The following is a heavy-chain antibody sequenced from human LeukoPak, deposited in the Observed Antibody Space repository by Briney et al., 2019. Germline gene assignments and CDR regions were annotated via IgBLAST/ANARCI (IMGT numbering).Heavy chain of an antibody. J-gene: IGHJ6*03. D-gene: IGHD6-6*01. CDR3: ASSSIAARFYYYYYYMDV. CDR1: GGSISSYY. Sequence: PSETLSLTCTVSGGSISSYYWSWIRQPPGKGLEWIGYIYYSGSTNYNPSLKSRVTISVDTSKNQFSLKLSSVTAADTAVYYCASSSIAARFYYYYYYMDVWGKGTTVTVSS. CDR2: IYYSGST. V-gene: IGHV4-59*01.